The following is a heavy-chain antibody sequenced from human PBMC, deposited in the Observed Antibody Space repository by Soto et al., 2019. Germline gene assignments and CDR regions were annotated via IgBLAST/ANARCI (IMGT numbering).Heavy chain of an antibody. J-gene: IGHJ3*02. Sequence: QVQLVQSGAEEKKPGASVKVSCKASGYTFTSYAMHWVRQAPGQRLEWMGWINAGNGNTKYSQKFQGRVTITRDTSASIAYMELSSLRSEDTAVYYCARKRIVPRLGRSVWDAFDIWGQGTMVTVSS. V-gene: IGHV1-3*05. CDR2: INAGNGNT. CDR1: GYTFTSYA. CDR3: ARKRIVPRLGRSVWDAFDI. D-gene: IGHD2-8*01.